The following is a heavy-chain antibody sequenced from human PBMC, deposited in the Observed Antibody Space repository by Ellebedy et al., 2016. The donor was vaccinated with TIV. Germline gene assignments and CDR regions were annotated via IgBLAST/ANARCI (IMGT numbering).Heavy chain of an antibody. CDR1: GFTFDDYA. Sequence: GGSLRLXXAASGFTFDDYAMHWVRQAPGKGLEWVSGISWNSGSIGYADSVKGRFTISRDNAKNSLYLQMNSLRAEDTALYYCAKDRGPTVTTPDAFDIWGQGTMVTVSS. V-gene: IGHV3-9*01. J-gene: IGHJ3*02. CDR2: ISWNSGSI. D-gene: IGHD4-17*01. CDR3: AKDRGPTVTTPDAFDI.